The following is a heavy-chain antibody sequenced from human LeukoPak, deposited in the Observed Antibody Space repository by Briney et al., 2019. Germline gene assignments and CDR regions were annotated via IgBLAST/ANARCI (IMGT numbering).Heavy chain of an antibody. CDR3: ARIMVATTREAFDY. CDR2: ISSSGSTI. D-gene: IGHD5-12*01. J-gene: IGHJ4*02. V-gene: IGHV3-48*03. CDR1: GFTFSSYE. Sequence: PGGSLRLSCAASGFTFSSYEMNWVRQAPGKGLEWISYISSSGSTIYYADSMKGRFTISRDNARNSLYLQMNSLRAEDTAVYYCARIMVATTREAFDYWGQGTLVTVPS.